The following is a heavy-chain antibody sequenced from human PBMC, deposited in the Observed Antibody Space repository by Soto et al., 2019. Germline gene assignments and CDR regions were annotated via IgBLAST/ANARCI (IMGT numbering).Heavy chain of an antibody. CDR1: GFTFSSYA. CDR2: ISGSGGST. D-gene: IGHD5-12*01. CDR3: AKDLRGATGGQLAYYYYYGMDV. V-gene: IGHV3-23*01. Sequence: EVQLLESGGGLVQPGGSLRLSCAASGFTFSSYAMSWVRQAPGKGLEWVSAISGSGGSTYYADSVKGRFTISRDNSKNTLYLQMNSLRAEDTAVYYCAKDLRGATGGQLAYYYYYGMDVWGQGTTVTVSS. J-gene: IGHJ6*02.